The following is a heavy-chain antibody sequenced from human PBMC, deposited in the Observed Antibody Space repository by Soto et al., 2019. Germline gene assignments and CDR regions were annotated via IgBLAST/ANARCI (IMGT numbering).Heavy chain of an antibody. Sequence: QVQLVQSGAEVKKPGSSVKVSCKASGGTFSSYTISWVRQAPGQGLEWMGGIIVFFGTTNYAQKFQGRVTITAEESTSTGYMGVARLGSGDTAGFLCGGAIVGMGGGAYNWFDPWGQGTLVTVSS. CDR1: GGTFSSYT. V-gene: IGHV1-69*01. D-gene: IGHD2-21*01. CDR3: GGAIVGMGGGAYNWFDP. CDR2: IIVFFGTT. J-gene: IGHJ5*02.